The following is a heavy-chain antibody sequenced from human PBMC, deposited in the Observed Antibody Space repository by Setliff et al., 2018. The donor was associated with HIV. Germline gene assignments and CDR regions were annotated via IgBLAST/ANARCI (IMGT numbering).Heavy chain of an antibody. CDR3: ARGKGVGGVIITGGLDV. J-gene: IGHJ6*04. D-gene: IGHD3-10*01. V-gene: IGHV1-8*01. CDR1: GPGFTNVD. Sequence: ASVKVSCKASGPGFTNVDIHWLRRATGQGLEWMGWMNPNSGVSGYGQKFQGRVTMTRDTSISTAYMELSSLTSEDTAVYYCARGKGVGGVIITGGLDVWGKGTTVTVSS. CDR2: MNPNSGVS.